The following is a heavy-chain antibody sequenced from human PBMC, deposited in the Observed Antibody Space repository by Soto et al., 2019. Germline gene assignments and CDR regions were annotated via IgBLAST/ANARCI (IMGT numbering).Heavy chain of an antibody. Sequence: GASVKVSCKASGYTLTGYYMHWVRQAPGQGLEWMGWINPNSGGTNYAQKFQGWVTMTRDTSISTAYMELSRLRSDDTAVYYCGRSSPPDAFDIWGQGTMVTVSS. J-gene: IGHJ3*02. CDR2: INPNSGGT. CDR1: GYTLTGYY. CDR3: GRSSPPDAFDI. V-gene: IGHV1-2*04.